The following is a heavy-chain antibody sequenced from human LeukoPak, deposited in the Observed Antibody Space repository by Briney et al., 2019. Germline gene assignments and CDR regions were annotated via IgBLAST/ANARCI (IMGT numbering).Heavy chain of an antibody. D-gene: IGHD3-10*02. V-gene: IGHV3-48*03. CDR1: RFTFSSYG. CDR2: ISSSGSTI. J-gene: IGHJ6*04. CDR3: AELGITMIGGV. Sequence: GGSLRLSCAASRFTFSSYGMHWVSQAPGKGLEWVSYISSSGSTIYYADSVKGRFTISRDNAKNSLYLQMNSLRAEDTAVYYCAELGITMIGGVWGKGTTVTIPS.